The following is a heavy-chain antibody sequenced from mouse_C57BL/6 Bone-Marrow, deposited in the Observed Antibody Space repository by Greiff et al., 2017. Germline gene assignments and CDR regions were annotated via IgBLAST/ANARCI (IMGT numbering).Heavy chain of an antibody. V-gene: IGHV5-17*01. J-gene: IGHJ1*03. CDR2: ISSGSSTI. Sequence: EVKVVESGGGLVKPGGSLKLSCAASGFTFSDYGMHWVRQAPEQGLEWVAYISSGSSTIYYADTVKGRFTISRDNAKNTLFLQLTSLRSEDTAMYDCSRWLLRWYFDVWGTGTTVTVSS. CDR3: SRWLLRWYFDV. D-gene: IGHD2-3*01. CDR1: GFTFSDYG.